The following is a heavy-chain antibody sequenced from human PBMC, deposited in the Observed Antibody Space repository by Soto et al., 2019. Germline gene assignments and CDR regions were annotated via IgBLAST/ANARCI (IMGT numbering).Heavy chain of an antibody. CDR2: IIPTADTT. CDR3: ARSQGSSTSLEIYYYYYYGMDV. V-gene: IGHV1-69*01. D-gene: IGHD2-2*01. CDR1: GGTFSSYA. J-gene: IGHJ6*02. Sequence: QVQLVQSGAEVKKPGSSVKVSCKASGGTFSSYAISWVRQAPGQGLDLMGGIIPTADTTNYAQNFQGRVTITADESTSTAYMELSSLRSEDTAVYYCARSQGSSTSLEIYYYYYYGMDVWGQGTTVTVSS.